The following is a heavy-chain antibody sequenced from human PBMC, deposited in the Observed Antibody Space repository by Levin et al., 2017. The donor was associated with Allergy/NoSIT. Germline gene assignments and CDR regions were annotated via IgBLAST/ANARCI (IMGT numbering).Heavy chain of an antibody. CDR2: INHSGST. V-gene: IGHV4-34*01. CDR1: GGSFSGYY. J-gene: IGHJ6*02. Sequence: SETLSLTCAVYGGSFSGYYWSWIRQPPGKGLEWIGEINHSGSTNYNPSLKSRVTISVDTSKNQFSLKLSSVTAADTAVYYCARGSWDSSQSERGYYYYYGMDVWGQGTTVTVSS. D-gene: IGHD6-13*01. CDR3: ARGSWDSSQSERGYYYYYGMDV.